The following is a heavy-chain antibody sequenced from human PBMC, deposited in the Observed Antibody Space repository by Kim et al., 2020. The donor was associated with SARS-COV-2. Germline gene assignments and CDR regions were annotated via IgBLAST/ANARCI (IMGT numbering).Heavy chain of an antibody. J-gene: IGHJ4*02. V-gene: IGHV4-39*01. CDR2: IYYSGST. Sequence: SETLSLTCTVSGGSISSSSYYWDWIRQPPGKGLEWSGSIYYSGSTYYNSSLKSRVTISVDTSKNQFSLKLSSVTAADTAVYYCARQTLGYDILTGYYNRVCDYWGQGTLVTVSS. CDR3: ARQTLGYDILTGYYNRVCDY. D-gene: IGHD3-9*01. CDR1: GGSISSSSYY.